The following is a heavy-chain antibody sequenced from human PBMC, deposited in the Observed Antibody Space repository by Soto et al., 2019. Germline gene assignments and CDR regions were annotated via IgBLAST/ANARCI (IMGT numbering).Heavy chain of an antibody. CDR2: IYPGASDT. CDR3: ARRSNARGGMDV. J-gene: IGHJ6*02. Sequence: GCISKKTGKGLEWMGIIYPGASDTRYSPSFQGQVTISADKSISTAYLQWSSLKASDTAMYSCARRSNARGGMDVWGQGTTVTVS. V-gene: IGHV5-51*01.